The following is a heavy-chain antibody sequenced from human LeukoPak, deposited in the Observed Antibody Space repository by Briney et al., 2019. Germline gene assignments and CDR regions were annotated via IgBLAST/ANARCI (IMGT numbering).Heavy chain of an antibody. V-gene: IGHV3-21*01. Sequence: PGGSLRLSCAASGFPFSSYSMNWVRQAPGKGLEWVSSISSSSSYIYYADSVKGRFTISRDNAKNSLYLQMNSLRAEDTAVYYCARYQPLLYWGIDYWGQGTLVTVSS. CDR1: GFPFSSYS. CDR3: ARYQPLLYWGIDY. J-gene: IGHJ4*02. CDR2: ISSSSSYI. D-gene: IGHD2-2*01.